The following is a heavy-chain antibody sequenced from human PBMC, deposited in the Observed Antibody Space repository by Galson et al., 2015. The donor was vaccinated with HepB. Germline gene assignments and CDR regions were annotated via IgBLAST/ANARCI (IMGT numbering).Heavy chain of an antibody. D-gene: IGHD4-23*01. CDR3: AREGYGGNPGPFDP. CDR1: GGTFSTYT. CDR2: IIPIFGTA. Sequence: SVKVSCKASGGTFSTYTFSWVRQAPGQGLEWMGGIIPIFGTAKYAQKFQGRATITADVSTNTVSMELSSLRSEDTAVYYCAREGYGGNPGPFDPWGQGTPVTVSS. V-gene: IGHV1-69*13. J-gene: IGHJ5*02.